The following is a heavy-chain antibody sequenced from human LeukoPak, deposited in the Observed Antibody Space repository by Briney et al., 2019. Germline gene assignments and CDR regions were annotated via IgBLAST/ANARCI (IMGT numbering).Heavy chain of an antibody. CDR3: ARDGTGYYGSGSNYNLD. Sequence: GGSLGLSCAASGFTFSSYSMNWVRQAPGKGLEWVSYISSSSSGIYYADSVKGQFTLSRDNDKNSLYLQINSLEDEDTAVYYCARDGTGYYGSGSNYNLDWGQGTLVTVSS. CDR1: GFTFSSYS. D-gene: IGHD3-10*01. V-gene: IGHV3-48*02. J-gene: IGHJ4*02. CDR2: ISSSSSGI.